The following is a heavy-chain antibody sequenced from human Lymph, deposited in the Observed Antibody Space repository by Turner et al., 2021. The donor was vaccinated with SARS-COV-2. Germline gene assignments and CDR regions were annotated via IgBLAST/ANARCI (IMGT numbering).Heavy chain of an antibody. CDR2: ISGDGDGT. V-gene: IGHV3-43*02. D-gene: IGHD2-15*01. Sequence: EVQLVESGGGVVQPGGSLRLSCAASGFTFDDYAMHWVRQAPGKGLEWVSLISGDGDGTYYADSVKGRFTISRDNSKNSLSLQMNSLRAEDTALYYCAKDPGYCSGGSCYSRTYFDFWGQGTLVTVSA. J-gene: IGHJ4*02. CDR1: GFTFDDYA. CDR3: AKDPGYCSGGSCYSRTYFDF.